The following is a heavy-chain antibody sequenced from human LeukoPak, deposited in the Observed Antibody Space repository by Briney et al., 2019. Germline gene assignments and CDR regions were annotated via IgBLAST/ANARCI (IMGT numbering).Heavy chain of an antibody. J-gene: IGHJ6*03. CDR2: ISSTGGTT. CDR1: GFTLSSSW. V-gene: IGHV3-23*01. CDR3: AKNGDRGAYCSGGTCYPYYYYYMDV. Sequence: GGSLRLSCAASGFTLSSSWMSWVRQAPGKGLEWVSAISSTGGTTYYADSVKGHFTISRDNSKNTVYLQMNSLSAEDTAVYYCAKNGDRGAYCSGGTCYPYYYYYMDVWGKGTTVTISS. D-gene: IGHD2-15*01.